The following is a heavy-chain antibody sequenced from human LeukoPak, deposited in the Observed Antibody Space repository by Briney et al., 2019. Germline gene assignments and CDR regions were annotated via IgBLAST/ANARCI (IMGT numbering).Heavy chain of an antibody. CDR1: GFPFSPYS. D-gene: IGHD1-1*01. Sequence: PGRSLRLSCAASGFPFSPYSMHWVRQAPGKGLEGLAVISVESYDGITEDYVDAVKSRFTISRDNSKNTLFLQMNSLRPEDTAVYFCARGLNDANTKSKYNCFDTWGQGTQVTVSS. CDR2: ISVESYDGITE. V-gene: IGHV3-30-3*01. CDR3: ARGLNDANTKSKYNCFDT. J-gene: IGHJ5*02.